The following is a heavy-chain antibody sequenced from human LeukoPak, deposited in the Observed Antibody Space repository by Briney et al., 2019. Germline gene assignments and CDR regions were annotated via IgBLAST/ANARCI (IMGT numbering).Heavy chain of an antibody. CDR1: GFTFSNYA. D-gene: IGHD3-9*01. CDR2: ITGSGGIT. J-gene: IGHJ4*02. CDR3: AKWGDYDVLTGYYDPDY. Sequence: GGSLRLSCVASGFTFSNYAISWVRQAPGKGLEWVSAITGSGGITYYADSVKGRFTISRDNSKNTLYLQMNSLRAEDTAVYYCAKWGDYDVLTGYYDPDYWGQGTLVTVSS. V-gene: IGHV3-23*01.